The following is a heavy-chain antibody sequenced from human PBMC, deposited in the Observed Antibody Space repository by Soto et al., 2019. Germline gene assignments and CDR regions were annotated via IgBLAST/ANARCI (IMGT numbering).Heavy chain of an antibody. CDR1: GFTFTSSA. D-gene: IGHD3-10*01. CDR3: AADHPSMVRGVYYYGMDV. V-gene: IGHV1-58*01. Sequence: SVKVSCKASGFTFTSSAVQWVRQARGQRLEWIGWIVVGSGNTNYAQKFQERVTITRDMSTSTAYMELSSMRSEDTAVYYCAADHPSMVRGVYYYGMDVWGQGTTVTVSS. CDR2: IVVGSGNT. J-gene: IGHJ6*02.